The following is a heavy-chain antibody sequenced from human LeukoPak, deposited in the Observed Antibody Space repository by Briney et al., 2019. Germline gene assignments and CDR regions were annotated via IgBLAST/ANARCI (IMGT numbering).Heavy chain of an antibody. CDR3: ARDRHGYFDY. CDR1: GFTFSDHY. J-gene: IGHJ4*02. Sequence: GGSLRLSCAASGFTFSDHYMIWLRQAPGKGLEAISYISHNGETKYYADSVKGRLSISRDNAKSSLYLQMNSLRVEDTAVYYCARDRHGYFDYWGQGTLVTVSP. V-gene: IGHV3-11*01. D-gene: IGHD6-13*01. CDR2: ISHNGETK.